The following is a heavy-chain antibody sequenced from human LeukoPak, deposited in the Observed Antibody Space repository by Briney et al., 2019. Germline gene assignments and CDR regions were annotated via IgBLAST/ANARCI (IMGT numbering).Heavy chain of an antibody. CDR2: INSDGSST. J-gene: IGHJ4*02. D-gene: IGHD1-26*01. CDR3: ARGKWELLED. CDR1: GLTFRSYW. V-gene: IGHV3-74*01. Sequence: GWSLRLSCAASGLTFRSYWRHWVRQVPGKGLVWSSRINSDGSSTSSADSVKVRFTISKDNAKNTLYLQMNSLRAEDTAVYCCARGKWELLEDWGQGTLVTVSS.